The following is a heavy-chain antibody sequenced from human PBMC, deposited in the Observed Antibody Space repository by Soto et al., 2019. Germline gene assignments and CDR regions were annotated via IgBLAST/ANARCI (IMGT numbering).Heavy chain of an antibody. Sequence: SETLSLTCAVYGGSFSGYYWSWIRQPPGKGLEWIGEINHSGSTNYNPSLKSRVTISVDTSKNQFSLKLSSVTAAVTAVYYCARKYSGYEGGHYYYYYYMDVWGKGTTVTVSS. J-gene: IGHJ6*03. V-gene: IGHV4-34*01. CDR2: INHSGST. D-gene: IGHD5-12*01. CDR1: GGSFSGYY. CDR3: ARKYSGYEGGHYYYYYYMDV.